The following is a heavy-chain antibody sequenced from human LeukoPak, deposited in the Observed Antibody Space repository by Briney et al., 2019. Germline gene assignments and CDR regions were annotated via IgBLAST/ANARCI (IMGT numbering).Heavy chain of an antibody. CDR1: GFTFSSSW. CDR2: IKQDGSEK. J-gene: IGHJ4*02. Sequence: GGSLRLSCVASGFTFSSSWMSWARQAPGKGLEWVANIKQDGSEKSYVESVRGRFTISRDNAKNSLYLQLNSLRAEDTALYYCARDNPPDYWGQGSLVTVSS. CDR3: ARDNPPDY. V-gene: IGHV3-7*03.